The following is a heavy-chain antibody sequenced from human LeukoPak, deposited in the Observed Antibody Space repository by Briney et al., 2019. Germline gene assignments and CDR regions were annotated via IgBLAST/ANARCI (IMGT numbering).Heavy chain of an antibody. J-gene: IGHJ4*02. D-gene: IGHD4-23*01. V-gene: IGHV4-34*01. CDR2: INHSGST. Sequence: SETLSLTCAVYGRSFSGYYWSWIRQPPGKGLEWIGEINHSGSTNYNPSLKSRVTISVDTSKNQFSLKLSSVTAADTAVYYCARGRAGGRFDYWGQGTLVTVSS. CDR1: GRSFSGYY. CDR3: ARGRAGGRFDY.